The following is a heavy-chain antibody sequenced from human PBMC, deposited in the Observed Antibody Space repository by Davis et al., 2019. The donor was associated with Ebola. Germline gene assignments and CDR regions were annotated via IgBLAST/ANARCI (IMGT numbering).Heavy chain of an antibody. D-gene: IGHD5-24*01. V-gene: IGHV4-59*08. J-gene: IGHJ4*02. CDR2: IYYSGST. Sequence: PSETLSLTCTVSGGSISSYYWSWIRQPPGKGLEWIGYIYYSGSTNYNPSLKSRVTISVDTSKNQFSLKLSSVTAADTAVYYCARQGEMATWDYWGQGTLVTVSS. CDR3: ARQGEMATWDY. CDR1: GGSISSYY.